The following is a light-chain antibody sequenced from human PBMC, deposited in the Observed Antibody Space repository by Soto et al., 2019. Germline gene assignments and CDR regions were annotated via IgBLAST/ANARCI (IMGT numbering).Light chain of an antibody. CDR3: QHYDRYSGT. CDR2: DAS. V-gene: IGKV1-5*01. J-gene: IGKJ1*01. CDR1: QNIDNW. Sequence: DVQMTQSPSTLSASLGDRVTITCRASQNIDNWLAWYQQKPGKVPKLLISDASTLDSGVPSRFRGSGFGTEFTLTINSLQPDDFATYYCQHYDRYSGTFGQGTKVDIK.